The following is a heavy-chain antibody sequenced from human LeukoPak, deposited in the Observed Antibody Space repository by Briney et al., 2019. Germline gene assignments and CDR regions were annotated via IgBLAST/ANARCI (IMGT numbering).Heavy chain of an antibody. CDR2: IKEDGSRK. J-gene: IGHJ4*02. CDR3: AKDINDRSGIVDY. Sequence: GGSLRLSCAASGFTFSRYWMSWVRQAPGKGLEWVANIKEDGSRKYYVDSVKGRFTISRDNAKNSLYLQMNSLRAEDTAVYYCAKDINDRSGIVDYWGQGTLVTVSS. D-gene: IGHD3-22*01. CDR1: GFTFSRYW. V-gene: IGHV3-7*01.